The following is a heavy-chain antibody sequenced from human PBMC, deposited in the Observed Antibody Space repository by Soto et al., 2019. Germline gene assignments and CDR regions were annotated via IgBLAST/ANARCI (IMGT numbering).Heavy chain of an antibody. CDR3: ARDRLAFDYYDSSGYSFDY. CDR1: GGTFSSYA. CDR2: IIPIFGTA. Sequence: GASVKVSCKASGGTFSSYAISWVRQAPGQGLEWMGGIIPIFGTANYAQKFQGRVTITADESTSIAYMELSSLRSEDTAVYYCARDRLAFDYYDSSGYSFDYWGQGTLVTVSS. J-gene: IGHJ4*02. D-gene: IGHD3-22*01. V-gene: IGHV1-69*13.